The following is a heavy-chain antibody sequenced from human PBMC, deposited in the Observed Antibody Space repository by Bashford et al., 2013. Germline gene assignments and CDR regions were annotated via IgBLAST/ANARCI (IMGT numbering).Heavy chain of an antibody. Sequence: SQTLLTSPVPSPGDSVSSNSAAWNWIRQSPSRGLEWLGRTYYRSKWYNQYAVSVKSRITINPDTSKNQFSLHLNSVTPEDTAVYYCARDPVDWELHDWGQGTLVTVSS. J-gene: IGHJ4*02. V-gene: IGHV6-1*01. CDR2: TYYRSKWYN. D-gene: IGHD1-26*01. CDR3: ARDPVDWELHD. CDR1: GDSVSSNSAA.